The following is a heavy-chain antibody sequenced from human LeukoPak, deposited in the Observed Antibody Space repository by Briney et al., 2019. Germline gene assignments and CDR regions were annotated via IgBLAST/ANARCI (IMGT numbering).Heavy chain of an antibody. Sequence: SETLSLTCTVSGVSISSSSYYWGWIRQPPGKGLEWIGSIYYSGSTYYNPSLKSRVTISVDTSKNQFSLKLSSVTAADTAVYYCARRSPVLLWFGESHYFDYWGQGTLVTVSS. D-gene: IGHD3-10*01. CDR3: ARRSPVLLWFGESHYFDY. CDR2: IYYSGST. CDR1: GVSISSSSYY. V-gene: IGHV4-39*01. J-gene: IGHJ4*02.